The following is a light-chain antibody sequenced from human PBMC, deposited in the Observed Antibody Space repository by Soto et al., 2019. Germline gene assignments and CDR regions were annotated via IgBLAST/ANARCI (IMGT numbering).Light chain of an antibody. CDR2: DAS. V-gene: IGKV1-5*01. CDR1: QSINTW. Sequence: DIQMTQSPSTLSASVGDRVTITCRASQSINTWLAWYQQKPGKAPNLLIYDASKLESGVPSRFSGSGSGTEFTLTISSLQPDDFATYYCQQYNTYPYTFGQGTKLEIK. J-gene: IGKJ2*01. CDR3: QQYNTYPYT.